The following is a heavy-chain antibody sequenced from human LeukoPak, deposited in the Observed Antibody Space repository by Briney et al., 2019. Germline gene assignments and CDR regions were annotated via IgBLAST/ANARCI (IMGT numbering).Heavy chain of an antibody. J-gene: IGHJ6*02. CDR3: ARDPYYDFWSGYYYYGMDV. CDR1: GFTFSSYS. V-gene: IGHV3-21*01. D-gene: IGHD3-3*01. CDR2: ISSSSSYI. Sequence: GGSLRLSCAASGFTFSSYSMNWVRQAPGKGLEWVSSISSSSSYIYYADSVKGRFTISRDNAKNSLYLQVNSLRAEDTAVYYCARDPYYDFWSGYYYYGMDVWGQGTTVTVSS.